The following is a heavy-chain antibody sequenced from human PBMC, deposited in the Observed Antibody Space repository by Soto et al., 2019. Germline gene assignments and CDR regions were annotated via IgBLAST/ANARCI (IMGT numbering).Heavy chain of an antibody. CDR3: ARQAMAGKGVTGTGYFDL. CDR1: GGSISSSSYY. V-gene: IGHV4-39*01. Sequence: QLQLQESGPGLVKPSETLSLTCTVSGGSISSSSYYWAWIRQPPGKGLEWIGSIYYSGNTYSNPSLKSRVIISVDTSKNQFSLNLNSVTAAETALYYCARQAMAGKGVTGTGYFDLWGRGTLVIVSS. CDR2: IYYSGNT. D-gene: IGHD1-1*01. J-gene: IGHJ2*01.